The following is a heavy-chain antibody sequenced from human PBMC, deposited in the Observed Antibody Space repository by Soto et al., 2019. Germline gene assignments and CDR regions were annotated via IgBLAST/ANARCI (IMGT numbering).Heavy chain of an antibody. CDR2: INSNGGST. J-gene: IGHJ4*02. CDR3: ARTSGYAFDY. D-gene: IGHD5-12*01. Sequence: EVQLVESGGGLVQPGGSLRLSCAASGFTFSSYAMHWVRQAPGKGLEYVSVINSNGGSTDYANSVKGRFTISRDNSKNTLYLQMCSLRAEDMAVYYCARTSGYAFDYWGRGTLVTVSS. V-gene: IGHV3-64*01. CDR1: GFTFSSYA.